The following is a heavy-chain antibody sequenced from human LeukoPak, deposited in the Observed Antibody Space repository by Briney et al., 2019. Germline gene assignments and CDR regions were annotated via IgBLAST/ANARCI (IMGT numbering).Heavy chain of an antibody. CDR2: MNPNSGNT. V-gene: IGHV1-8*01. CDR3: ARIRMVRGVIIKSYYYYGMDV. J-gene: IGHJ6*02. D-gene: IGHD3-10*01. CDR1: GYTFTSYD. Sequence: GASVKVSCEASGYTFTSYDINWVRQATGQGLEWMGWMNPNSGNTGYAQKFQGRVTMTRNTSISTAYMELSSLRSEDTAVYYCARIRMVRGVIIKSYYYYGMDVWGQGTTVTVSS.